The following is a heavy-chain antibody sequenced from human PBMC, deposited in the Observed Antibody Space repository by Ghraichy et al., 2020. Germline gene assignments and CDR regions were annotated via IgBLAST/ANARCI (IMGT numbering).Heavy chain of an antibody. V-gene: IGHV3-30*02. J-gene: IGHJ5*02. CDR1: GFTFNTYG. CDR3: AKDITGTIHNWFDP. Sequence: GGSLRLSCAASGFTFNTYGMHWVRQAPGKGLEWVAFIRYDGSNKYHADSVKGRFTISRDNSKNTLYLQMNSLRAEDTAVYYCAKDITGTIHNWFDPWGQGARVTVSS. D-gene: IGHD1-20*01. CDR2: IRYDGSNK.